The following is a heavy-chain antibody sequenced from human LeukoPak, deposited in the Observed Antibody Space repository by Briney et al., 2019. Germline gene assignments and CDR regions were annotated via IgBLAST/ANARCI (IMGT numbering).Heavy chain of an antibody. D-gene: IGHD3-22*01. V-gene: IGHV4-61*01. CDR1: GGSVNRGTFS. Sequence: SETLPLTCAVSGGSVNRGTFSWTWIRKPPGKGLEWIGYISNSGSTNYHPSLKSRVTISSDTSKTQFTLKLTSVTAADTAVYFCARSPSGYRFDSWGQGTLVTVSS. CDR3: ARSPSGYRFDS. CDR2: ISNSGST. J-gene: IGHJ4*02.